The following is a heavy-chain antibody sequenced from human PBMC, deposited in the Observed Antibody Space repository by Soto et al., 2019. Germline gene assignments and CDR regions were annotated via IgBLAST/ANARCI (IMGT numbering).Heavy chain of an antibody. CDR3: AKDQLAPNYYYSYYMDV. J-gene: IGHJ6*03. Sequence: QVQLVESGGGVVQPGRSLRLSCAASGFTFSSYGMHWVRQAPGKGLEWVAVISYDGSNKYYADSVKGRFTISRDNSKNPLYLQMNSLRAEDTAVYYCAKDQLAPNYYYSYYMDVWGKGTTVTVSS. CDR1: GFTFSSYG. CDR2: ISYDGSNK. V-gene: IGHV3-30*18. D-gene: IGHD6-13*01.